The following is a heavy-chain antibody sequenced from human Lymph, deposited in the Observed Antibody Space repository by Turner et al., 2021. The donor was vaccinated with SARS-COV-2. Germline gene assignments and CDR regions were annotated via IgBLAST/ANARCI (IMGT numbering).Heavy chain of an antibody. D-gene: IGHD2-21*02. CDR1: GFTFSSYS. CDR2: ITFTSSYI. J-gene: IGHJ4*02. Sequence: ELQLVESGGGLVMPWGSLRLSCAASGFTFSSYSMNWVRQAPGKGLEWVSSITFTSSYIYYADSVKGRFTISRDNAKNSLYLQMNSLRAEDTAVYYCARGPPDFPYYFDYWGQGTLVTVSS. V-gene: IGHV3-21*01. CDR3: ARGPPDFPYYFDY.